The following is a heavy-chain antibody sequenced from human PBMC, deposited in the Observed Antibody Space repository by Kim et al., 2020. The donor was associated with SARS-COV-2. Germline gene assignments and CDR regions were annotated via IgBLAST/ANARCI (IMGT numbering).Heavy chain of an antibody. CDR3: ARNWGYSYGPQCGGDCRNYFYYYYGMDV. CDR1: GGSFSGYY. V-gene: IGHV4-34*01. D-gene: IGHD2-21*02. J-gene: IGHJ6*02. Sequence: SETLSLTCAVYGGSFSGYYWSWIRQPPGKGLEWIGEINHSGSTNYNPSLKSRVTISVDTSKNQFSLKLSSVTAADTAVYYCARNWGYSYGPQCGGDCRNYFYYYYGMDVWGQGTTVTVSS. CDR2: INHSGST.